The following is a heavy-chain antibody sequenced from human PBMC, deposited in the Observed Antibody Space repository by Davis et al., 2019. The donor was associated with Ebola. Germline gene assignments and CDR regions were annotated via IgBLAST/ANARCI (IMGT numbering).Heavy chain of an antibody. CDR3: ARGRTVTGTRGLSWFDP. J-gene: IGHJ5*02. CDR2: INPNSGGT. V-gene: IGHV1-2*04. D-gene: IGHD6-19*01. Sequence: ASVKVSCKASGYTFTSYGISWVRQAPGQGLEWMGWINPNSGGTNYAQKFQGWVTMTRDTSISTAYMELSRLRSDDTAVYYCARGRTVTGTRGLSWFDPWGQGALVTVSS. CDR1: GYTFTSYG.